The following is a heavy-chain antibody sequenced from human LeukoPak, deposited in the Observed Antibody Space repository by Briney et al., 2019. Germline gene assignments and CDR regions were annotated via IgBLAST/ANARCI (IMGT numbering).Heavy chain of an antibody. Sequence: GGSLRLSCAASGFTFSSYAMSWVRQAPGKGLEWVSAISGSGGSTYYADSVKGRFTISRDNSKNTLYLQMNSLRAEDAAVYYCAKDPRYYYGSGTSAGVYWGQGTLVTVSS. J-gene: IGHJ4*02. CDR3: AKDPRYYYGSGTSAGVY. CDR2: ISGSGGST. D-gene: IGHD3-10*01. V-gene: IGHV3-23*01. CDR1: GFTFSSYA.